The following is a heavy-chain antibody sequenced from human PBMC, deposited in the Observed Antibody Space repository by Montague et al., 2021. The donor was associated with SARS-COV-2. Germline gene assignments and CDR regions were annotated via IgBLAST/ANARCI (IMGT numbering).Heavy chain of an antibody. D-gene: IGHD3-10*01. CDR2: IYHTGST. CDR3: ASRGAGWFGSNPERFNY. J-gene: IGHJ4*02. Sequence: SETLSLTCVVSGDSISTDNWWTWVRLPPGKGLEWVGEIYHTGSTKYKPSLKSRVSMSVDKSWNQFSLRLTSVTAADTAVYYCASRGAGWFGSNPERFNYWGQGTLVTVSS. CDR1: GDSISTDNW. V-gene: IGHV4-4*02.